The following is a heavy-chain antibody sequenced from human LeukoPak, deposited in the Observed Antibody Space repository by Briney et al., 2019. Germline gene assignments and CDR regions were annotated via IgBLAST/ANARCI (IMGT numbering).Heavy chain of an antibody. CDR2: IYPGDSDT. CDR1: GYSFASYW. D-gene: IGHD4-11*01. V-gene: IGHV5-51*01. CDR3: ARVGATVTIDYYYYGLDV. J-gene: IGHJ6*02. Sequence: GESLKISCKGSGYSFASYWIGWVRHMPGQGLEWMGIIYPGDSDTRYSPSFQRQVTISADKSISSAYLQWSSLKASATAMYYCARVGATVTIDYYYYGLDVWGQGTTVTVSS.